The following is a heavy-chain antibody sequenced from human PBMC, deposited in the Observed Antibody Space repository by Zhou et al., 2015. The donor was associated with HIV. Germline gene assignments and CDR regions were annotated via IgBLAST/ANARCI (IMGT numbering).Heavy chain of an antibody. D-gene: IGHD6-19*01. CDR3: AKDETVAGVNYFDF. V-gene: IGHV1-69*01. J-gene: IGHJ4*02. Sequence: QVQLVQSGAEVKKPGSSVKVACKASGGTFNNFAISWVRQAPGQGLEWMGGIIPMFATPTYAPKFQGRVSITADESTTTAYMEISSLRSDDMAVYYCAKDETVAGVNYFDFWGQGTLVTVSS. CDR2: IIPMFATP. CDR1: GGTFNNFA.